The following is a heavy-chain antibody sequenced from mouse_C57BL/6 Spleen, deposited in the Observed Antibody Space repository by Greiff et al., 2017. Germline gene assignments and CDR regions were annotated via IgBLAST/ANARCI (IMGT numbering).Heavy chain of an antibody. Sequence: QVQLQQSGPELVKPGASVKISCKASGYAFSSSWMNWVKQRPGKGLEWIGRIYPGDGDTNYNGKFKGKATLTADKSSSTAYMQLSSLTSEDSAVYFCAGGLRWYFDVWGTGTTVTVSS. J-gene: IGHJ1*03. CDR3: AGGLRWYFDV. D-gene: IGHD2-4*01. CDR1: GYAFSSSW. CDR2: IYPGDGDT. V-gene: IGHV1-82*01.